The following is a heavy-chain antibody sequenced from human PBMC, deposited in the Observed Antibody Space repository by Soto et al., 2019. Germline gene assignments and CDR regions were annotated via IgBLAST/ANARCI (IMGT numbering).Heavy chain of an antibody. CDR1: GGSISSYY. V-gene: IGHV4-59*01. Sequence: KTSETLSLTCTVSGGSISSYYWSWIRQPPGKGLEWIGYIYYSGSTNYNPSLKSRVTISVDTSKNQFSLKLSSVTAADTAVYYCARMRRPYYYDSSGPGDAFDIWGQGTMVTVSS. CDR3: ARMRRPYYYDSSGPGDAFDI. J-gene: IGHJ3*02. CDR2: IYYSGST. D-gene: IGHD3-22*01.